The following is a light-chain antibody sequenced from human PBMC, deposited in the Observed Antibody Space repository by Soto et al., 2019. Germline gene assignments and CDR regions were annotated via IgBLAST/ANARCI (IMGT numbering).Light chain of an antibody. CDR3: AAWDDRLNGWV. CDR1: SSNIGRNS. CDR2: SNN. Sequence: QSVLTQPPSASGTPGQRVTISCSGSSSNIGRNSVNWYQQLPGTAPKLLIYSNNQRPSGVPDRFSGSKSGTSASLAISGLQSEDGAEYHFAAWDDRLNGWVFGGGTKLTVL. J-gene: IGLJ3*02. V-gene: IGLV1-44*01.